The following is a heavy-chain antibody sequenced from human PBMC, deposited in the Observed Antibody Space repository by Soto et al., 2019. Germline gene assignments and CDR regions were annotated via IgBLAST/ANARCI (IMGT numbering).Heavy chain of an antibody. J-gene: IGHJ4*02. CDR3: ARDNGIAGSFDT. D-gene: IGHD6-13*01. Sequence: PGGSLRLSCAASGFTFKSYAMHWVRQAPGKGLEWVASTPGSGGSSYYADSVKGRFTISRDNSKNSLYLQMNSLRDEDTAVYYCARDNGIAGSFDTWGQGTLVTVSS. CDR1: GFTFKSYA. CDR2: TPGSGGSS. V-gene: IGHV3-23*01.